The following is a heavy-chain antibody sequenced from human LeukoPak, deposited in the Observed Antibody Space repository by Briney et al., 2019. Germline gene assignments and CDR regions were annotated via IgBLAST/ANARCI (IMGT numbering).Heavy chain of an antibody. CDR2: IYTSGST. CDR3: ARQRGYHYDSTTNRFSDL. D-gene: IGHD3-22*01. CDR1: GGSISSYY. J-gene: IGHJ5*02. V-gene: IGHV4-4*07. Sequence: SETLSLTCTVSGGSISSYYWSWIRQPAGKGLEWIGRIYTSGSTNYNPSLKSRVTMSVDTSKNQFSLKLSSVTAADTAVYYCARQRGYHYDSTTNRFSDLWGQGTRVTVSS.